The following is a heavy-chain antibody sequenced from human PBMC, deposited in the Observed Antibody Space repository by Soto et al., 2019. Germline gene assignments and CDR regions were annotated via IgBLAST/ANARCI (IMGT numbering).Heavy chain of an antibody. CDR1: GFTVSSNY. V-gene: IGHV3-66*01. J-gene: IGHJ3*02. Sequence: GLSLRLSYAASGFTVSSNYMSWVRKAPGKGLEWVSVIYSGGSTYYADSVKGRFTISRDNSKNTLYLQMNSLRAEDTAVYYCARAGYSNGTGAFDIWGQGTMVSVSS. D-gene: IGHD5-18*01. CDR2: IYSGGST. CDR3: ARAGYSNGTGAFDI.